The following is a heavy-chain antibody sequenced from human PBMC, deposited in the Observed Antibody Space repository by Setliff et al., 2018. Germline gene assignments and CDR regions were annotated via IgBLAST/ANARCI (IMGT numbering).Heavy chain of an antibody. V-gene: IGHV3-11*04. Sequence: GGSLRLSCAASGFNFKDYSMTWIRQAPGKGLEWVSYFWDTSYDIYYADSVKGRFTVSRDDAKKSLYLQMNSLRVEDTAVYYCARDGGGYNFWSGYYTNAEYFQHWGQGTLVTVSS. D-gene: IGHD3-3*01. CDR1: GFNFKDYS. CDR2: FWDTSYDI. J-gene: IGHJ1*01. CDR3: ARDGGGYNFWSGYYTNAEYFQH.